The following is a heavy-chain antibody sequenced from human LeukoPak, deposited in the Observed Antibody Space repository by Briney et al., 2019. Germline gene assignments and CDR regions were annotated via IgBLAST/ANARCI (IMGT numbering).Heavy chain of an antibody. CDR3: ARDEYSSSLGDY. CDR2: IKQDGSEK. CDR1: GFTLKSYT. Sequence: GGSLRLSCAASGFTLKSYTMNWVRQAPGKGLEWVANIKQDGSEKYYVDSVKGRFTISRDNAKNSLYLQMNSLRAEDTAVYYCARDEYSSSLGDYWGQGTLVTVSS. V-gene: IGHV3-7*01. D-gene: IGHD6-6*01. J-gene: IGHJ4*02.